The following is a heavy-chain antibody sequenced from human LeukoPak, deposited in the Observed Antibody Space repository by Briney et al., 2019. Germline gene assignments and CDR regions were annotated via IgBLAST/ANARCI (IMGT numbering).Heavy chain of an antibody. CDR1: GYTLTELS. CDR3: AMIPADRDRYYYYGMDV. V-gene: IGHV1-24*01. D-gene: IGHD2-2*01. J-gene: IGHJ6*02. Sequence: ASVKVSCKVSGYTLTELSMHWVRQAPGKGLEWMGGFDPEDGETIYAQKFQGRVTMTEDTSTDTAYMELSSLRSEDTAVYYCAMIPADRDRYYYYGMDVWGQGTTVTVSS. CDR2: FDPEDGET.